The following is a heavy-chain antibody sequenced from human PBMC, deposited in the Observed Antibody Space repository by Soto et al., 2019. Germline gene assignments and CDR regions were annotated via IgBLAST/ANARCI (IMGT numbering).Heavy chain of an antibody. D-gene: IGHD6-13*01. J-gene: IGHJ5*02. V-gene: IGHV4-61*01. CDR2: IYYSGST. CDR1: GGSVSSGSFF. CDR3: ARDRFLYPSSPGGFDP. Sequence: QVQLQESGPGLVKPSETLSLTCTVSGGSVSSGSFFWTWIRQPPGKGLEWIGYIYYSGSTNSNPSLKSRVTISVDMSKNQFSLKLTSVTAADTAVYYCARDRFLYPSSPGGFDPWGQGTLVTVSS.